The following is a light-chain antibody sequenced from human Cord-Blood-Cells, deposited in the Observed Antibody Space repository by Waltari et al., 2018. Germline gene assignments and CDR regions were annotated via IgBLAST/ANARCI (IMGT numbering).Light chain of an antibody. Sequence: QSALTQPASVSGSPGQSITISCTGTSSDVGGYNYVSWYQQHPGKAPKCMIYDVSNRPSGVSNRFSGSKSGNTASLTISGLQAEDEADYYCSSYTSSSTVVFGGGTKLTVL. CDR3: SSYTSSSTVV. CDR2: DVS. CDR1: SSDVGGYNY. J-gene: IGLJ2*01. V-gene: IGLV2-14*01.